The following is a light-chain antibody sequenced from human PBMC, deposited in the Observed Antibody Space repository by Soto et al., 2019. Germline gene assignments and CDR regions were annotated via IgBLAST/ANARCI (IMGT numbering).Light chain of an antibody. Sequence: DIQMTQSPSSLSASVGDRVTITCRASQSIGRFLNWYQQKPGKAXALLIFAASSLQSGVPSRFSGSGSGTDFTLTISSLQPEDFANYYCQQSYSTPQWTFGQGTKVDIK. V-gene: IGKV1-39*01. CDR3: QQSYSTPQWT. CDR1: QSIGRF. J-gene: IGKJ1*01. CDR2: AAS.